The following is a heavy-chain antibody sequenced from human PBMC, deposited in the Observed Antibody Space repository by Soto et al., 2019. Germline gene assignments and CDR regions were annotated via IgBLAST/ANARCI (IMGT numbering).Heavy chain of an antibody. Sequence: PGGSLSLSCAASGFPFSSYSMSWVRQAPGKGLEWVSAISGSGGSTYYADSVKGRFTISRDNSKNTLYLQMNSLRAEDTAVYYCAKDLGVVITYYMDVWGKGTTVTVSS. J-gene: IGHJ6*03. CDR1: GFPFSSYS. CDR3: AKDLGVVITYYMDV. CDR2: ISGSGGST. V-gene: IGHV3-23*01. D-gene: IGHD3-22*01.